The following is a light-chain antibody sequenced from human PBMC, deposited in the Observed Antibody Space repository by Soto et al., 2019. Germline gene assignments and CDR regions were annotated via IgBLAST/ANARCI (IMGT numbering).Light chain of an antibody. V-gene: IGKV3-20*01. Sequence: EIVLTQSPGTLSLSPGERATLSCRASQSIYINSLAWYQHKRGQAPRLLIYAATVRATAVPDRFNGSGSGTDFALTISRLEPADSAMYYCQQYGDSPFAFGPGTKLDVK. CDR1: QSIYINS. CDR2: AAT. CDR3: QQYGDSPFA. J-gene: IGKJ3*01.